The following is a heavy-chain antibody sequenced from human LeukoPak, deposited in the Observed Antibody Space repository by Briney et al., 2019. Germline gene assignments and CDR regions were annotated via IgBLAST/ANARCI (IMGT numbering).Heavy chain of an antibody. D-gene: IGHD1-26*01. CDR1: GGTFSSYA. CDR3: ARSASGSYGGFDY. CDR2: IIPIFGTA. V-gene: IGHV1-69*13. J-gene: IGHJ4*02. Sequence: SVKVSFTASGGTFSSYAISWVRQAPGQGLEWMGGIIPIFGTANYAQKFQGRVTITADESTSTAYMELSSLRSEDTAVYYCARSASGSYGGFDYWGQGTLVTVSS.